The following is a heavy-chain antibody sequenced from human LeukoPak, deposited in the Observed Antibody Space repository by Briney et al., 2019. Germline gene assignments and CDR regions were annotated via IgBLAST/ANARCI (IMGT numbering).Heavy chain of an antibody. CDR2: IKSKSDGATT. V-gene: IGHV3-15*01. D-gene: IGHD2-21*02. CDR3: TRVTAYYHYGMDV. CDR1: GFTFKNAW. Sequence: PGGALRLSCAASGFTFKNAWMSWVRPAPGKGRGWVGRIKSKSDGATTDYAAPVTGRFTISRDDSKPTMYLQMNSLKTEDTAVYYCTRVTAYYHYGMDVWGQGPTVIVSS. J-gene: IGHJ6*01.